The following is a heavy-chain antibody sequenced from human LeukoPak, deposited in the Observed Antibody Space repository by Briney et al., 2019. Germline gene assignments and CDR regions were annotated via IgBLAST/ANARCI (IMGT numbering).Heavy chain of an antibody. V-gene: IGHV3-23*01. J-gene: IGHJ3*02. CDR2: ISGTSDTT. D-gene: IGHD3-3*01. CDR3: AKADATIGGAFDI. CDR1: GFIFKNYA. Sequence: PGGPLRLSCAASGFIFKNYAMSWVRQAPGKGLEWVSIISGTSDTTRYGDSVRGRFTTSRDNPRNTLYLQMSSLRADDTAVYYCAKADATIGGAFDIWGQGTMVTVSS.